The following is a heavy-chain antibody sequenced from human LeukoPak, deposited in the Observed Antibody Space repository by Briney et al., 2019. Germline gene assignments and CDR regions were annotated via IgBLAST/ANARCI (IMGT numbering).Heavy chain of an antibody. CDR3: ARGPGDTAMEL. CDR2: INHSGST. Sequence: KPSETLSLTCAVYGGSFSGYYWSWIRQPPGKGLEWIGEINHSGSTNYNPSLKSRVTISVDTSKNQFSLKLSSVTAADTAVYYCARGPGDTAMELWGQGTLVTVSS. V-gene: IGHV4-34*01. D-gene: IGHD5-18*01. CDR1: GGSFSGYY. J-gene: IGHJ4*02.